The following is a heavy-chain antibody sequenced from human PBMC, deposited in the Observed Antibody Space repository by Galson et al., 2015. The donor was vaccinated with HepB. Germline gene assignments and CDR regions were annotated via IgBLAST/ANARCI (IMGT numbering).Heavy chain of an antibody. CDR2: INHSGST. CDR1: GGSFSGYY. V-gene: IGHV4-34*01. D-gene: IGHD1-1*01. J-gene: IGHJ5*02. Sequence: SETLSLTCAVYGGSFSGYYWSWIRQPPGKGLEWIGEINHSGSTNYNPSLTSRVTISVDTSKNQFSLKLSSVTAADAAVYYCARWYHSNNNWFDPWGQGTLVTVSS. CDR3: ARWYHSNNNWFDP.